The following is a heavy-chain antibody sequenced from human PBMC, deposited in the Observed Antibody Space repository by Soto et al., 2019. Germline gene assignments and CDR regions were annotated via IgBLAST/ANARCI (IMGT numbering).Heavy chain of an antibody. CDR1: GGSISSGGYY. J-gene: IGHJ4*02. Sequence: KPSETLSLTCTVSGGSISSGGYYWSWIRQHPGKGLEWIGYIYYSGSTYYNPSLKSRVTISVDTSKNQFSLKLSSVTAADTAVYYCAGFTFGGVIAMYYFDYWGQGTLVTVSS. V-gene: IGHV4-31*03. CDR3: AGFTFGGVIAMYYFDY. CDR2: IYYSGST. D-gene: IGHD3-16*02.